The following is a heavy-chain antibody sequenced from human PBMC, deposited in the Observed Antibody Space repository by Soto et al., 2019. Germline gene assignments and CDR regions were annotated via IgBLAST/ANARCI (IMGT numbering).Heavy chain of an antibody. Sequence: ASVKVSCKASGGTFSSYTISWVRQAPGQGLEWMGGIIPIFATANYAQKFQGRVTITADESTSTAYMELSSLRSEDTAVYYCARGVRGAIALLDYWGQGTLVTVSS. CDR1: GGTFSSYT. CDR2: IIPIFATA. CDR3: ARGVRGAIALLDY. J-gene: IGHJ4*02. V-gene: IGHV1-69*13. D-gene: IGHD3-10*01.